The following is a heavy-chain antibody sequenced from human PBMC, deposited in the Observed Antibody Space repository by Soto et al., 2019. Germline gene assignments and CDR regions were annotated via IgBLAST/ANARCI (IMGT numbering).Heavy chain of an antibody. D-gene: IGHD5-18*01. CDR1: GGSISSGGYY. Sequence: SETLSLTCTVSGGSISSGGYYWSWIRQHPGKGLEWIGYIYYSGSTYYNPSLKSRVTISVDTSKNQFSLKLSSVTAADTAVYYCARQDSSDWFDPWGQGTLVTVSS. J-gene: IGHJ5*02. V-gene: IGHV4-31*03. CDR3: ARQDSSDWFDP. CDR2: IYYSGST.